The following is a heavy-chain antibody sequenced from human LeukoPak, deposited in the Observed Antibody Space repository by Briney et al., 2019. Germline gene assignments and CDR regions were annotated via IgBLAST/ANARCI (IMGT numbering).Heavy chain of an antibody. D-gene: IGHD1-26*01. CDR3: TRESGSYHGNDY. Sequence: VASVKVSCKASGYTFTGYYMHWVRQAPGQGLEWMGRINPNNGGTNYAQKCQGRVTMTGDTSISTAYMELSSLRSDDTAVYYCTRESGSYHGNDYWGQGTLVTVSS. V-gene: IGHV1-2*06. CDR1: GYTFTGYY. CDR2: INPNNGGT. J-gene: IGHJ4*02.